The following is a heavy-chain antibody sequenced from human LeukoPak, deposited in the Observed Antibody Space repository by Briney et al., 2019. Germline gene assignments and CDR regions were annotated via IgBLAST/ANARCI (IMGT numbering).Heavy chain of an antibody. Sequence: GGSLRLSCAASGFTFSSYGMHWVRQAPGKGLEWLAVISYDGSNKYYADSVKGRFTISRDNSKNTLYLQMNSLRAEDTAVYYCAKDDGSGSSHYYHGMDVWGKGTTVIVSS. CDR3: AKDDGSGSSHYYHGMDV. CDR2: ISYDGSNK. D-gene: IGHD3-10*01. V-gene: IGHV3-30*18. J-gene: IGHJ6*04. CDR1: GFTFSSYG.